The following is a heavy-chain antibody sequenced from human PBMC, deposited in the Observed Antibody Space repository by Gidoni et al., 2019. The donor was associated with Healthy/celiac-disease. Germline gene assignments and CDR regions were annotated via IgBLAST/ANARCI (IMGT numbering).Heavy chain of an antibody. V-gene: IGHV1-18*01. J-gene: IGHJ3*02. CDR1: GYTFTSYG. CDR3: ARGEYYYDSSGYKGNDDAFDI. Sequence: QVQLVQSGAEVKKPGASVKVSCKASGYTFTSYGISWVRQAPGQGLEWMGWISAYNGNTNYAQKLQGRVTMTTDTSTSTAYMELRSLRSDDTAVYYCARGEYYYDSSGYKGNDDAFDIWGQGTMVTVSS. D-gene: IGHD3-22*01. CDR2: ISAYNGNT.